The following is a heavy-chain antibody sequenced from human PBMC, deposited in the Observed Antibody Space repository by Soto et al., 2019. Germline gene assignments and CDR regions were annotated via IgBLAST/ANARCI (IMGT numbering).Heavy chain of an antibody. Sequence: GGSLRLSCAASGFTFSSYGMHWVRQAPGKGLEWVAVIWYDGSNKYYADSVKGRFTISRDNSKNTLYLQMNSLRAEDTAVYYCARDGVDDQDYYYYYMDVWGKGTTVTVSS. J-gene: IGHJ6*03. CDR3: ARDGVDDQDYYYYYMDV. CDR2: IWYDGSNK. CDR1: GFTFSSYG. D-gene: IGHD1-1*01. V-gene: IGHV3-33*01.